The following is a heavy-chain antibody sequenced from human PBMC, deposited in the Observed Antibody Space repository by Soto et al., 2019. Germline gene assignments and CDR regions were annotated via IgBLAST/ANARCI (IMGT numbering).Heavy chain of an antibody. J-gene: IGHJ4*02. CDR2: MNPNSGNT. CDR1: GYTFTSYD. Sequence: QVQLVQSGAEVKKPGASVKVSCKASGYTFTSYDINWVRQATGQGLEWMGWMNPNSGNTGYAQKFQGRVTMTRNTSISTAYMELSSLRSEDTAVYYCARVSYDFRSGYYTGFDYWGQGTLVTVSS. D-gene: IGHD3-3*01. V-gene: IGHV1-8*01. CDR3: ARVSYDFRSGYYTGFDY.